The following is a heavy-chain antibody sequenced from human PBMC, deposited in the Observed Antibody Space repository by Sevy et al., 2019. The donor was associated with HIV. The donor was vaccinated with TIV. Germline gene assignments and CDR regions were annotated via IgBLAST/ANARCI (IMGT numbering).Heavy chain of an antibody. Sequence: GGSVRLSCAASGFTFSSYALNWVRQAPGKGLEWVSTIYGSRGVTYYADYVKGRFTISRDNSKNTLYLQMNSLRTEDTAVYFCAGGRYDSSGSFDAFDIWAKGQWSPSPQ. J-gene: IGHJ3*02. CDR2: IYGSRGVT. CDR1: GFTFSSYA. D-gene: IGHD3-22*01. V-gene: IGHV3-23*01. CDR3: AGGRYDSSGSFDAFDI.